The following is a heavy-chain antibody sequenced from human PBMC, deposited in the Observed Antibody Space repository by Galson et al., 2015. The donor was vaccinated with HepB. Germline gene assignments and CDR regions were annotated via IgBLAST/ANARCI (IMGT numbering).Heavy chain of an antibody. CDR1: GFTFSSYW. D-gene: IGHD3-10*01. Sequence: SLRLSCAASGFTFSSYWMSWVRQAPGKGLEWVANIKQDGSEKYCVDSVKGRFTISRDNAKNSLYLQMNSLRAEDTAVYYCASQTYYYGSGMASWGQGTLVTVSS. CDR3: ASQTYYYGSGMAS. J-gene: IGHJ4*02. V-gene: IGHV3-7*03. CDR2: IKQDGSEK.